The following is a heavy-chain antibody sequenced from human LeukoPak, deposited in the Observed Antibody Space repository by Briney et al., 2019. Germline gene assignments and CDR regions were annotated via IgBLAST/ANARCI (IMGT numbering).Heavy chain of an antibody. V-gene: IGHV1-69*01. J-gene: IGHJ4*02. D-gene: IGHD2-21*02. Sequence: SVNVSCKASGGTFSSYAISWVRQAPGQGREWMGGIIPIFGTANYAQKFQGRVTITADEYTSIAYMELSSLRSEDPAMYYCASDCGCDCPEGDYWGQGTLVTVSS. CDR3: ASDCGCDCPEGDY. CDR1: GGTFSSYA. CDR2: IIPIFGTA.